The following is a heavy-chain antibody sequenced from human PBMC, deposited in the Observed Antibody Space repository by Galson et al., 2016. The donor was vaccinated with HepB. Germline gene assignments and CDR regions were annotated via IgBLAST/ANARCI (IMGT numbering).Heavy chain of an antibody. CDR2: ISSSGSTI. CDR3: ARGWSTLAGYDYYGMDV. J-gene: IGHJ6*02. Sequence: SLRLSCAASGFIFSSYEMNWVRQAPGKGLEWVSYISSSGSTIYYADFVKGRFTISRDNADNSLYLQMHSLRAEDTAVYYCARGWSTLAGYDYYGMDVWGQGTTVTVSS. CDR1: GFIFSSYE. V-gene: IGHV3-48*03. D-gene: IGHD2-8*01.